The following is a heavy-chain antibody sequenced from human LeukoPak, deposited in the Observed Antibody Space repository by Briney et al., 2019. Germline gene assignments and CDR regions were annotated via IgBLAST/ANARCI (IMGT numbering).Heavy chain of an antibody. CDR3: EIGELGSAFDI. D-gene: IGHD3-10*01. CDR2: TYYRSKWYN. V-gene: IGHV6-1*01. Sequence: SQTLSLTCAISGDSVSSNSAAWNWLRQSPSRGLEWLGRTYYRSKWYNDYAVSVKSRITINPDTSKNQFSLQLNSVTPEDTAVYYCEIGELGSAFDIWGQGTMVTVSS. J-gene: IGHJ3*02. CDR1: GDSVSSNSAA.